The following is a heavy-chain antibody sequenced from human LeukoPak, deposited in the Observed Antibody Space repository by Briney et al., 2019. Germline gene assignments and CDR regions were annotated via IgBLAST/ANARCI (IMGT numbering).Heavy chain of an antibody. Sequence: GGSLRLSCAAAGFTFSSYWMSWVRQAPGKGLEWVANIKQDGSEKYYVDSVKGRFTISRDNAKNSLYLQMTSLRAEDTAVYYCARKRTYYYDSSGRFDYWGQGTLVTVSS. D-gene: IGHD3-22*01. CDR2: IKQDGSEK. J-gene: IGHJ4*02. V-gene: IGHV3-7*01. CDR1: GFTFSSYW. CDR3: ARKRTYYYDSSGRFDY.